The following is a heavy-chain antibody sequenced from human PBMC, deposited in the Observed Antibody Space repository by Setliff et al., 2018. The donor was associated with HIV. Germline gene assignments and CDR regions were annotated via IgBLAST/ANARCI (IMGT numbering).Heavy chain of an antibody. D-gene: IGHD6-19*01. V-gene: IGHV3-7*01. CDR1: GFTFSNAW. CDR3: AKDGSGWSQH. J-gene: IGHJ1*01. CDR2: ISPEGNKK. Sequence: PGGSLRLSCAASGFTFSNAWMSWVRQAPGKGLEWVANISPEGNKKYYVGSVKGRFTSSRDNAKSSLFLQMNSLKAEDTGVYYCAKDGSGWSQHWGQGTLVTVSS.